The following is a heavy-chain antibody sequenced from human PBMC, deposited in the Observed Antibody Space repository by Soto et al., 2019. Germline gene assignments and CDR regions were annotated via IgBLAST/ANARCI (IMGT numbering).Heavy chain of an antibody. CDR1: GFTFSNAW. Sequence: EVQLVESGGGLVKPGGSLRLSCAASGFTFSNAWMSWVRQAPGKGLEWVGRIKSKTDGGTTDYAAPVKGRFTISRDDSKNTLYLQMNSLKTEDTAVYYCTTAAFWSGYYYYYYMDVWGKGTTVTVSS. CDR2: IKSKTDGGTT. J-gene: IGHJ6*03. D-gene: IGHD3-3*01. V-gene: IGHV3-15*01. CDR3: TTAAFWSGYYYYYYMDV.